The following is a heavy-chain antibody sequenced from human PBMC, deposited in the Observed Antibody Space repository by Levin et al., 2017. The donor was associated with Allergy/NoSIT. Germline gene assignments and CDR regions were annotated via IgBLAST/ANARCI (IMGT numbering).Heavy chain of an antibody. CDR3: ARGFDGTYYFDS. CDR1: GDTLSGSSAA. Sequence: NPSETLSLTCDISGDTLSGSSAAWNWIRQSPSRGLEWLGRAYYRSKWYNEYADSVKSRIHITLDTSKNQFSLHLASVTPEDSSLYFCARGFDGTYYFDSWGQGTLVTVSS. D-gene: IGHD3-10*01. J-gene: IGHJ4*02. CDR2: AYYRSKWYN. V-gene: IGHV6-1*01.